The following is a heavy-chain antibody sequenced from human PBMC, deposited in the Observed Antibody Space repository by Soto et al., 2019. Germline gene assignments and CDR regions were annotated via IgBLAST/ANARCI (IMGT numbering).Heavy chain of an antibody. CDR1: GFTFSSYA. Sequence: PGGSLRLSCAASGFTFSSYAMSWVRQAPGKGLEWVSAISGSGGSTYYADSVKGRFTISRDNSKNTLYLQMNSLRAEDTAVYYRAKSYIYLKYSYGYDYWGQGTLVTVSS. V-gene: IGHV3-23*01. J-gene: IGHJ4*02. CDR3: AKSYIYLKYSYGYDY. D-gene: IGHD5-18*01. CDR2: ISGSGGST.